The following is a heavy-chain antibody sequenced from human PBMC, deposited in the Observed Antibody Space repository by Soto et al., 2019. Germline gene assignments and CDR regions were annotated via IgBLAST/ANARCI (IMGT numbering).Heavy chain of an antibody. CDR2: INHSGST. CDR1: GGSFSGYY. CDR3: ARGLSPKLLWFGELSYYFDY. Sequence: SETLSLTCAVYGGSFSGYYWSWIRKPPGKGLEWIGEINHSGSTNYNPSLKSRVTISVDTSKNQFSLKLSSVTAADTAVYYCARGLSPKLLWFGELSYYFDYWGQGTLVTVSS. D-gene: IGHD3-10*01. J-gene: IGHJ4*02. V-gene: IGHV4-34*01.